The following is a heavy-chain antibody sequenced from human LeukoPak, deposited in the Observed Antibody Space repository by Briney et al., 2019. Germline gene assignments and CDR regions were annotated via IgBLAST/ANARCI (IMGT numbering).Heavy chain of an antibody. CDR3: ARDLTAAAGIGLNTHPGDPGY. CDR1: GYTFTSYG. D-gene: IGHD6-13*01. Sequence: GASVKVSCKASGYTFTSYGISWVRQAPGQGLEWMGWISAYNGNTNYAQKLQGRVTMTTDTSTSTAYMELRSLRSDDTAVYYCARDLTAAAGIGLNTHPGDPGYWGQGTLVTVSS. J-gene: IGHJ4*02. V-gene: IGHV1-18*01. CDR2: ISAYNGNT.